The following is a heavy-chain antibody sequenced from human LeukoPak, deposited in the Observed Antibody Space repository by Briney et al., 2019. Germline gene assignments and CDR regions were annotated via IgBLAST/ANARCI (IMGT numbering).Heavy chain of an antibody. V-gene: IGHV4-4*09. CDR2: IHSTGTT. Sequence: SETLSLSCTVSGGSISSYYWSWIRQPPGKELQWIGYIHSTGTTKFNPSLESRVTISVDTSKNQFSLKLSSVTAADTAVYYCARMWGPDYGDYPIDYWGQGTLVTVSS. CDR3: ARMWGPDYGDYPIDY. D-gene: IGHD4-17*01. CDR1: GGSISSYY. J-gene: IGHJ4*02.